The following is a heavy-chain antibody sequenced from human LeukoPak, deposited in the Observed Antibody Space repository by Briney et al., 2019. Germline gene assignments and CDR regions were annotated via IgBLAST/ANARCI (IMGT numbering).Heavy chain of an antibody. Sequence: PGGSLRLSCAASGFTFSSYAMHWVRQAPGKGLEYVSAISSNGGSTYYANSVKGRFTISRDNSKNTLYLQMGSLRAEDMAVYYCARGDIVVVPAALYCYYYGMDVWGQGTTVTVSS. CDR1: GFTFSSYA. CDR2: ISSNGGST. J-gene: IGHJ6*02. D-gene: IGHD2-2*01. CDR3: ARGDIVVVPAALYCYYYGMDV. V-gene: IGHV3-64*01.